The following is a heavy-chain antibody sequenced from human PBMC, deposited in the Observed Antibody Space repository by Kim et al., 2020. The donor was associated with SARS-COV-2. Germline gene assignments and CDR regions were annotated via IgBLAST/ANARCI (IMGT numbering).Heavy chain of an antibody. CDR3: ARRFARITMIEPFFDY. J-gene: IGHJ4*02. Sequence: SLKSRVTISVDTSKNQFSLKLSSVTAADTAVYYCARRFARITMIEPFFDYWGQGTLVTVSS. V-gene: IGHV4-39*01. D-gene: IGHD3-22*01.